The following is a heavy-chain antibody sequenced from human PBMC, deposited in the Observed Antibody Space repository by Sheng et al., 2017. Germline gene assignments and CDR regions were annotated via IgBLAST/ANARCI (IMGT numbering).Heavy chain of an antibody. CDR1: GDSISSATFS. CDR2: INYSGND. V-gene: IGHV4-39*01. Sequence: QLQLQESGPGLVKPSETLSLTCTVSGDSISSATFSWAWVRQPHEGTEWIASINYSGNDLLQPVPHKSSHHIHWTRPRISSPSRVNSVTAADTAVYYCARLSPDWRDPNFDYLGPRNPCRRLL. D-gene: IGHD3-9*01. J-gene: IGHJ4*01. CDR3: ARLSPDWRDPNFDY.